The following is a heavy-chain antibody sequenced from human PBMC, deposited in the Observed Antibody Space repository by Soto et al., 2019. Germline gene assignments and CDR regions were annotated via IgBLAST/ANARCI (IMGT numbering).Heavy chain of an antibody. Sequence: SETLSLTCTVYGGSFSGYYWSWIRQPPGKGLEWIGEINHSGSTNYNPSLKSRVTISVDTSKNQFSLKPSSVTAADTAVYYCARGWGRSSWSLNWFDPWGQGTMVTVYS. CDR2: INHSGST. CDR3: ARGWGRSSWSLNWFDP. J-gene: IGHJ5*02. CDR1: GGSFSGYY. V-gene: IGHV4-34*01. D-gene: IGHD6-13*01.